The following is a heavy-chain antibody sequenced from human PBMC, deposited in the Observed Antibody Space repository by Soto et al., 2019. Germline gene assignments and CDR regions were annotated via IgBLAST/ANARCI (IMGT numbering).Heavy chain of an antibody. CDR2: ISYDGSNK. V-gene: IGHV3-30*18. CDR3: AKMLRYYYDSSGPHY. CDR1: GFTFSSYG. Sequence: PGGSLRLSCAASGFTFSSYGMHWARKAQGKGLEWVAVISYDGSNKYYADSVKGRFTISRDNSKNTLYLQMNSLRAEDTAVYYCAKMLRYYYDSSGPHYWGQGTLVTVSS. J-gene: IGHJ4*02. D-gene: IGHD3-22*01.